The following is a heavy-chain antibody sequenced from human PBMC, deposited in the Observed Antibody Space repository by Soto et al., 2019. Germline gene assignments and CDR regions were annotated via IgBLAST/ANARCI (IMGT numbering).Heavy chain of an antibody. Sequence: ASVKVSCKASGYTFTSYYMHWVRQAPGQGLEWMGIINPSGGSTSYAQKFQGRVTMTRDTSTSTVYMELSRLRSDDTAVYYCARAGTKYSSSSGVDYWGQGTLVTVSS. CDR1: GYTFTSYY. D-gene: IGHD6-6*01. J-gene: IGHJ4*02. V-gene: IGHV1-46*01. CDR2: INPSGGST. CDR3: ARAGTKYSSSSGVDY.